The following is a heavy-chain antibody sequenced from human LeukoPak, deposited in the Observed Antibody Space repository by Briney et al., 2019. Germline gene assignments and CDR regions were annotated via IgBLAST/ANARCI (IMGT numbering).Heavy chain of an antibody. Sequence: LRLSCAASGFTVSSNYMSWVRQPPGKGLEWIGSIYYSGSTYYNPSLKSRVTISVDTSKNQFSLKLSSVTAADTAVYYCARLPIAVAGTSWFDPWGQGTLVTVSS. CDR1: GFTVSSNY. CDR3: ARLPIAVAGTSWFDP. J-gene: IGHJ5*02. V-gene: IGHV4-39*07. CDR2: IYYSGST. D-gene: IGHD6-19*01.